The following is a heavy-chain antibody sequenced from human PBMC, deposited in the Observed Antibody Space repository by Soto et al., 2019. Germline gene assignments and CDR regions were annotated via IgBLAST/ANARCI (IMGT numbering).Heavy chain of an antibody. CDR2: ISHCGST. CDR1: GGSISIINNY. V-gene: IGHV4-31*03. J-gene: IGHJ4*02. Sequence: QLQLQESGPGLMKPSQTLSLSCTVSGGSISIINNYWTWIRQHPGKGLEGIGFISHCGSTYYSPSLTSRVTISLDPSKNPFSLTLSSVTAADTAVYFCAKAEDNGGNSRPFDSWGQGTLVTVSS. D-gene: IGHD2-21*02. CDR3: AKAEDNGGNSRPFDS.